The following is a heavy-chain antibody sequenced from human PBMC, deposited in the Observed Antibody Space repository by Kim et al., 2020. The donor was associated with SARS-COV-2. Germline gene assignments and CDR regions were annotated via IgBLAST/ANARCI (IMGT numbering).Heavy chain of an antibody. Sequence: AVKCRFTIARDNAKNPQYQQMNSLRAEDTAVYYCARVAETSSSWYYFDYWGQGTLVTVSS. J-gene: IGHJ4*02. D-gene: IGHD6-13*01. V-gene: IGHV3-21*01. CDR3: ARVAETSSSWYYFDY.